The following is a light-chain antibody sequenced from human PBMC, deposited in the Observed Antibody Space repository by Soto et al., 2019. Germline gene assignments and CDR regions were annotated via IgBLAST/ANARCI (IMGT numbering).Light chain of an antibody. CDR1: SSDVGAYNY. J-gene: IGLJ1*01. Sequence: QSVLTQPPSVSGSPGQSIIISCTGTSSDVGAYNYVSWYQQYPGKAPKLMIYEVSNRPSGVSNRFSASKSGNTASLTISGLQAEDEADYYCSSHSSSSTPYVFGSGTKVTVL. CDR2: EVS. CDR3: SSHSSSSTPYV. V-gene: IGLV2-14*01.